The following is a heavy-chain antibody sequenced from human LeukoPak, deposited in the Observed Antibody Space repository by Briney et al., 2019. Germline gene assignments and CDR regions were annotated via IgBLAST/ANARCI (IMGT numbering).Heavy chain of an antibody. CDR3: ARLLRCFDY. CDR2: IYYSGNT. J-gene: IGHJ4*02. CDR1: GVSISSSNSY. V-gene: IGHV4-39*01. D-gene: IGHD1-26*01. Sequence: SETLSLTCTVSGVSISSSNSYWGWIRQPPGKGLGWIGSIYYSGNTYYNASLKSQVSISVDTSKNQFSLKLSSVTAADTAVYYCARLLRCFDYWGQGTLVTVSS.